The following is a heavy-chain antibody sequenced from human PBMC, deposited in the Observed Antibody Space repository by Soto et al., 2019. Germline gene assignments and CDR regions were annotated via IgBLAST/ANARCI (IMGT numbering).Heavy chain of an antibody. CDR1: GYTFTGYY. D-gene: IGHD2-2*01. Sequence: PSVKVSCKASGYTFTGYYMHWVRQAPGQGLEWMGWINPNSGGTNYAQKFQGRVTMTRDTSISTAYMELSRLRSDDTAVYYCARSPRYCSSTSCYFWLDYWGQGTLVTVSS. CDR3: ARSPRYCSSTSCYFWLDY. CDR2: INPNSGGT. J-gene: IGHJ4*02. V-gene: IGHV1-2*02.